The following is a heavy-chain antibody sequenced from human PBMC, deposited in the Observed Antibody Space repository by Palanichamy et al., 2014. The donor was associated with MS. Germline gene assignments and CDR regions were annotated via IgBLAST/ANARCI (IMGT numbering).Heavy chain of an antibody. CDR1: GGSISSYY. CDR3: ASARYYYDSSGQKDQYYFDY. Sequence: QVQLQESGPGLVKPSETLSLTCTVSGGSISSYYWSWIRQPPGKGLEWIGYIYYSGSTNYNPSLKSRVTISVDTSKNQFSLKLSSVTAADTAVYYCASARYYYDSSGQKDQYYFDYWGQGTLVTVSS. V-gene: IGHV4-59*01. CDR2: IYYSGST. D-gene: IGHD3-22*01. J-gene: IGHJ4*02.